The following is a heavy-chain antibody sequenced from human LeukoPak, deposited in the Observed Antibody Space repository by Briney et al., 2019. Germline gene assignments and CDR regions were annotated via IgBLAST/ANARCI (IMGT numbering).Heavy chain of an antibody. CDR1: NYTFTNYG. Sequence: ASVKVSCKTSNYTFTNYGISWVRRAPGQGLEWMGWISAYTGITSFAQKFQGRATMTTDTSTSTAYMELRSLRLDDTAVYYCARDLIYTTSWYDHWGQGTLVTVSS. D-gene: IGHD1-26*01. CDR2: ISAYTGIT. V-gene: IGHV1-18*01. CDR3: ARDLIYTTSWYDH. J-gene: IGHJ5*02.